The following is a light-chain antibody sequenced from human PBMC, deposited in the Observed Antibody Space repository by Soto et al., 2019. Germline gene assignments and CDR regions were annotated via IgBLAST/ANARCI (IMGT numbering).Light chain of an antibody. J-gene: IGLJ1*01. V-gene: IGLV2-8*01. CDR2: EVS. Sequence: QSVLTQPASVSGSPGQSIAISCTGSSSDVGVYNSVSWYQQHPGKAPKLMIYEVSKRPSGVPDRFSGSKSGNTASLTVSGLQAEDEADYYCSSYAGSNGVFGTGTKVTVL. CDR3: SSYAGSNGV. CDR1: SSDVGVYNS.